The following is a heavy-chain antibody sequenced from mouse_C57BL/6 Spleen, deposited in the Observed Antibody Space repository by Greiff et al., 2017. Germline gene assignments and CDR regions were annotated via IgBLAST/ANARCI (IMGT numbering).Heavy chain of an antibody. CDR1: GFSLTSYG. CDR2: IWSGGST. CDR3: ARKGNYYGSSWYAMDY. J-gene: IGHJ4*01. Sequence: VQLQQSGPGLVQPSQSLSITCTVSGFSLTSYGVHWVRQSPGKGLEWLGVIWSGGSTDYNAAFISRLSISKDNSKSQVFFKMNSLQADDTAIYYCARKGNYYGSSWYAMDYWGQGTSVTVSS. V-gene: IGHV2-2*01. D-gene: IGHD1-1*01.